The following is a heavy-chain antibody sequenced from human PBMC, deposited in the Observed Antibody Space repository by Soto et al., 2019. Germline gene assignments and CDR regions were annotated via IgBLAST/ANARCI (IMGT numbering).Heavy chain of an antibody. CDR2: INPNSGGT. V-gene: IGHV1-2*02. J-gene: IGHJ6*02. Sequence: GASVKVSCKASGYTFTGCYMHWVRQAPGQGLEWMGWINPNSGGTNYAQKFQGRVTMTRDTSISTAYMELSRLRSDDTAVYYCARVGSTGLSVDGMDVWGQGTTVTVSS. CDR1: GYTFTGCY. D-gene: IGHD6-19*01. CDR3: ARVGSTGLSVDGMDV.